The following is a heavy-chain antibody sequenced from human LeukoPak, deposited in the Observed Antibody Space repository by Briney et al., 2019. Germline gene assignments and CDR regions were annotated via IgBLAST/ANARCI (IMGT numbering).Heavy chain of an antibody. J-gene: IGHJ5*02. Sequence: SETLSLTCTVSGGSISSSSYYWGWIRQPPGKGLEWIGSIYYSGSTYYNPSLKSRVTISVDTSKNQFSLKLSSVTAADTAVYYCARVRGRYDILTGSEPIYNWFGPWGQGTLVTVSS. CDR2: IYYSGST. CDR1: GGSISSSSYY. CDR3: ARVRGRYDILTGSEPIYNWFGP. V-gene: IGHV4-39*07. D-gene: IGHD3-9*01.